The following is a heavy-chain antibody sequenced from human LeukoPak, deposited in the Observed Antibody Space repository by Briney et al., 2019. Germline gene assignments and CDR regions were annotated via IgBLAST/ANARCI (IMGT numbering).Heavy chain of an antibody. D-gene: IGHD3-16*01. J-gene: IGHJ4*02. CDR2: ISAYNGNT. V-gene: IGHV1-18*01. CDR1: GYTFTSYG. Sequence: GESLKISCKASGYTFTSYGISWVRQAPGQGLEWMGWISAYNGNTNYAQKLQGRVTMTTDTSTSTAYMELRSLRSDDTAVYYCATHDYVWGGLFDYWGQGTLVTVSS. CDR3: ATHDYVWGGLFDY.